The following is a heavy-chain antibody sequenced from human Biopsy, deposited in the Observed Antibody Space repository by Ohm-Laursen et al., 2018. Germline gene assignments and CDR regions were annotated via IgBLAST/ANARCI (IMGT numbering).Heavy chain of an antibody. Sequence: SLRLSCAASGVTLSGYGMNWVRQAPGKGLEWVSSISASSSYIYYADSVKGLFTVSRDNTKNTLYLQMNSLRAADTAIYFCATELLPPGVGGPWLDSWGQGTPVTVSS. J-gene: IGHJ5*01. V-gene: IGHV3-21*06. CDR1: GVTLSGYG. D-gene: IGHD3-10*01. CDR3: ATELLPPGVGGPWLDS. CDR2: ISASSSYI.